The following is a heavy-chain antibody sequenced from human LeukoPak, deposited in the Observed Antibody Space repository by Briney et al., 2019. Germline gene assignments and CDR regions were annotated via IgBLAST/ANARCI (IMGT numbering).Heavy chain of an antibody. J-gene: IGHJ4*02. Sequence: ASVRLSCKTSGYNFDHYGLSWVRQAPGQGLEWMGWINTNTGNPTYAQGFTGRFVFSLDTSVSTAYLQISSLKAEDTAVYYCARAGWFGEYVDYWGQGTLVTVSS. CDR2: INTNTGNP. V-gene: IGHV7-4-1*02. CDR1: GYNFDHYG. D-gene: IGHD3-10*01. CDR3: ARAGWFGEYVDY.